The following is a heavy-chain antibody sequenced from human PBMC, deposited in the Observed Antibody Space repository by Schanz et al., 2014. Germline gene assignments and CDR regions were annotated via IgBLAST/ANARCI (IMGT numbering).Heavy chain of an antibody. J-gene: IGHJ6*02. D-gene: IGHD1-26*01. V-gene: IGHV1-2*02. CDR1: GYTFIDYY. CDR3: ARDPYSASYFPSPPLYGLDV. Sequence: QVQLVQSGAEVKKPGASVKVSCKASGYTFIDYYMHWVRQAPGQGLEWVGWIDPNGGATNHAQMLQGRVTMTRATSPSTVNMELTSLRSEDTAVYYCARDPYSASYFPSPPLYGLDVWGQGTTVTVSS. CDR2: IDPNGGAT.